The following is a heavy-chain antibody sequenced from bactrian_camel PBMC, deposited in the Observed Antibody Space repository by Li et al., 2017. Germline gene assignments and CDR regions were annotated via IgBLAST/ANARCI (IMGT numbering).Heavy chain of an antibody. Sequence: HVQLVESGGGLVQPGGSLRLSCAGSAYILENCGMVWYRQAPGKGLEWVSGIYLDGRDTYYADSVKGRFTISRDNAENTLYLQMNSVKTEDSAVYFCARGFYDFAYWGQGTQVTVS. J-gene: IGHJ6*01. V-gene: IGHV3S6*01. CDR2: IYLDGRDT. CDR3: ARGFYDFAY. CDR1: AYILENCG. D-gene: IGHD1*01.